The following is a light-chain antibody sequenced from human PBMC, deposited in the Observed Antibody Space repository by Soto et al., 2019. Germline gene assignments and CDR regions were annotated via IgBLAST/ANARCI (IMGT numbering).Light chain of an antibody. J-gene: IGKJ1*01. CDR1: QSVSAY. Sequence: EIVMTQSPATLSLSPGERATLSCWASQSVSAYLAWYQQKPGQAPRLLIYDASNRATGIPARFSGSGSGTDFTLTISSLEPEDSAVYYCQQYNNWPQTFGQGTKVDIK. CDR3: QQYNNWPQT. V-gene: IGKV3-11*01. CDR2: DAS.